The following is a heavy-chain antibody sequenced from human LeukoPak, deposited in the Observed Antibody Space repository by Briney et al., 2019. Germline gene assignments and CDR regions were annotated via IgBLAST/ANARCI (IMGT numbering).Heavy chain of an antibody. J-gene: IGHJ4*02. D-gene: IGHD2-2*01. V-gene: IGHV3-20*04. CDR3: ARVSRHCSSTSCYTKFDY. CDR1: GFTFDDYG. CDR2: INWNGGST. Sequence: GGSLRLSCAASGFTFDDYGMSWVRQAPGKGLEWVSGINWNGGSTGYADSVKGRFTISRDNAKNSLYLQMNSLRAEDTALYYCARVSRHCSSTSCYTKFDYWGQGTLVTVSS.